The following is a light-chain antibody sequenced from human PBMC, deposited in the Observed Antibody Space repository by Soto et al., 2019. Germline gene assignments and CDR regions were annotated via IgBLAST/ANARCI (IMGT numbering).Light chain of an antibody. CDR2: AAT. V-gene: IGKV1-39*01. CDR1: QGIRAY. Sequence: DIQLTQSPSSLSASVGDRLSITCRASQGIRAYLNWYQQKPGNAPKVLIYAATTLQSGVPSRFNGSGSGTDFTLTISSLQPDDFATYYCQQSFSVPFTFGPGTKVDV. J-gene: IGKJ3*01. CDR3: QQSFSVPFT.